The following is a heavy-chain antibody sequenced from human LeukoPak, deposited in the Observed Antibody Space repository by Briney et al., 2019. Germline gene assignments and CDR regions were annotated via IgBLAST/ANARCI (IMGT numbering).Heavy chain of an antibody. V-gene: IGHV4-39*01. Sequence: SETLSLTCTVSGVPVCIVSSYWGWIRQPPGRGLEWIGTVYHTGTTYYNPSLRSRVTMSVDTSKNQFSLKMSSVTAADTAVYFCARLYYPTSRYYDFWGQGTLVTVSS. CDR3: ARLYYPTSRYYDF. J-gene: IGHJ4*02. D-gene: IGHD3-10*01. CDR2: VYHTGTT. CDR1: GVPVCIVSSY.